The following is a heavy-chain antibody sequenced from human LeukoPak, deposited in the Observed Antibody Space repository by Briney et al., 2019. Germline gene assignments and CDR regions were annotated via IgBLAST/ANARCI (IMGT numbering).Heavy chain of an antibody. CDR1: GGSISSYY. CDR2: YTGST. J-gene: IGHJ4*02. Sequence: PSETLSLTCTDSGGSISSYYWSWIRQPPGKGLEWIGYYTGSTNYNPSLTSRVNISVDTSKNQFSLNLTSVTAADTAVYYCARWGSIAVARFDYWGQGTLVTVSS. CDR3: ARWGSIAVARFDY. D-gene: IGHD6-6*01. V-gene: IGHV4-59*01.